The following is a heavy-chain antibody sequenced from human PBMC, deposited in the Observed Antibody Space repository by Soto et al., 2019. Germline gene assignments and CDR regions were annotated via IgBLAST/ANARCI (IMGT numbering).Heavy chain of an antibody. D-gene: IGHD6-13*01. CDR2: ISYDGSNK. J-gene: IGHJ6*02. CDR1: GFTFSSYG. V-gene: IGHV3-30*18. CDR3: AKAGYSSSWVVVDYYYGMDV. Sequence: GGSLRLSCAASGFTFSSYGMHWVRQAPGKGLEWVAVISYDGSNKYYADSVKGRFTISRDNSKNTLYLQMNSLRAEDTAVYYCAKAGYSSSWVVVDYYYGMDVWGQGTTVTVSS.